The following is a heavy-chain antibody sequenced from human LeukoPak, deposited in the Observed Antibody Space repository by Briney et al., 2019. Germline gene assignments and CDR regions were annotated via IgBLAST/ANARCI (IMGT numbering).Heavy chain of an antibody. J-gene: IGHJ4*02. D-gene: IGHD2-15*01. CDR2: INPNSGGT. V-gene: IGHV1-2*02. CDR1: GHTFTGCY. CDR3: ARGSRNHFDF. Sequence: ASVKVSCKASGHTFTGCYVHWVRQAPGQGLVWMGWINPNSGGTNYAQKFQGRVTMTRDTSITTAYTELSSLRYDDTAVYYCARGSRNHFDFWGQGTLVTVSS.